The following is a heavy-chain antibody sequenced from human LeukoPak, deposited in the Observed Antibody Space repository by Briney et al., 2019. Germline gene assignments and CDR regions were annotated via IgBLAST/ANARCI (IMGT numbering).Heavy chain of an antibody. CDR3: AKARYSSGWYADFQH. J-gene: IGHJ1*01. Sequence: GGSLRLSCAASGFTFSSYGMHWVRQAPGKGLEWVAVISYDGSNKYYADSVKGRFTISRDNSKNTLYLQMNSLRAEDTAVYYCAKARYSSGWYADFQHWGQGTLVTVSS. V-gene: IGHV3-30*18. CDR1: GFTFSSYG. D-gene: IGHD6-19*01. CDR2: ISYDGSNK.